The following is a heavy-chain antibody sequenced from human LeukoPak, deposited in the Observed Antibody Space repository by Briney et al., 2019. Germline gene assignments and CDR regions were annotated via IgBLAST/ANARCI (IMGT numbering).Heavy chain of an antibody. CDR2: IYYSGST. Sequence: SETLSLTCTVSGGSISSGSYYWSWIRQPPGKGLEWIGYIYYSGSTNYNPSLKSRVTISVDTSKNQFSLKLSSVTAADTAVYYCARGPGIFGVVPDYFDYWGQGTLVTVSS. CDR3: ARGPGIFGVVPDYFDY. V-gene: IGHV4-61*01. D-gene: IGHD3-3*02. J-gene: IGHJ4*02. CDR1: GGSISSGSYY.